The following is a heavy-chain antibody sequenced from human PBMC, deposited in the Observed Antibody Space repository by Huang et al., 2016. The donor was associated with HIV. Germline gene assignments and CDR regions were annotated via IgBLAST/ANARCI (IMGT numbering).Heavy chain of an antibody. CDR2: ISYDGSNK. Sequence: QVQLVESGGGVVQPGRSLRLSCAASGFTFSSYGMHWVRQAPGKGLEWVAGISYDGSNKYYADSVKGRFTISRDNSKNTLYLQMNSLGAEDTAVYYCAKGPMGGDSSSSGYAYWGQGTLVTVSS. D-gene: IGHD6-13*01. V-gene: IGHV3-30*18. CDR3: AKGPMGGDSSSSGYAY. CDR1: GFTFSSYG. J-gene: IGHJ4*02.